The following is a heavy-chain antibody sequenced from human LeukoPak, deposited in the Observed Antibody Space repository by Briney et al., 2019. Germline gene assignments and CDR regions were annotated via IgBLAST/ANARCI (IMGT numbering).Heavy chain of an antibody. V-gene: IGHV4-59*08. CDR3: ARLRGSSWYFDFDY. CDR1: GGSISSYY. J-gene: IGHJ4*02. Sequence: PSETLSLTRTVSGGSISSYYWSWIRQPPGKGLEWIGYIYYSGSTNYNPSLKSRVTISVDTSKNQFSLKLSSVTAADTAVYYCARLRGSSWYFDFDYWGQGTLVTVSS. D-gene: IGHD6-13*01. CDR2: IYYSGST.